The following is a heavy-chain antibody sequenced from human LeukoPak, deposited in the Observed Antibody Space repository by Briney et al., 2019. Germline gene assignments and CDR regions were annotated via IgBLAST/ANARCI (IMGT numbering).Heavy chain of an antibody. V-gene: IGHV4-59*01. D-gene: IGHD6-19*01. Sequence: PSETLSLTCTVPGGSISSYYWSWIRQPPGKGLEWIGYIYYSGSTNYNPSLKSRVTISVDTSKNQFSLKLSSVTAADTAVYYCARDRSSGWLRVWGQGTLVTVSS. J-gene: IGHJ4*02. CDR2: IYYSGST. CDR3: ARDRSSGWLRV. CDR1: GGSISSYY.